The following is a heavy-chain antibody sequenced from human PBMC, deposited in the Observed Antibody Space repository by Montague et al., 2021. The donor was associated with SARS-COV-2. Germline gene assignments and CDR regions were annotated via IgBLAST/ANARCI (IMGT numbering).Heavy chain of an antibody. CDR1: GFTFDDYA. CDR3: AKDVRIGYGDHQNGFDY. D-gene: IGHD4-17*01. J-gene: IGHJ4*02. V-gene: IGHV3-9*01. CDR2: ISWNSGSI. Sequence: SRRLSCAASGFTFDDYAMHWVRQAPGKGLEWVSGISWNSGSIGYSDSVKGRFTISRDNAKNSLYLQMNSLRAEDTALYYCAKDVRIGYGDHQNGFDYWGQGTLVTVSP.